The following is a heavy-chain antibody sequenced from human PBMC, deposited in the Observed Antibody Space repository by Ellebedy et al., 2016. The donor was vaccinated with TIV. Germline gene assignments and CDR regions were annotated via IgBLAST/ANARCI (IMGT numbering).Heavy chain of an antibody. CDR1: GFTFSSYA. D-gene: IGHD2-15*01. CDR2: ISGSGGST. CDR3: AKDLGFLVAATFDY. J-gene: IGHJ4*02. V-gene: IGHV3-23*01. Sequence: GESLKISXAASGFTFSSYAMSWVRQAPGKGLEWVSAISGSGGSTYYADSVKGRFTISRDNSKNTLYLQMNSLRAEDTAIYYCAKDLGFLVAATFDYWGQGTLVTVSS.